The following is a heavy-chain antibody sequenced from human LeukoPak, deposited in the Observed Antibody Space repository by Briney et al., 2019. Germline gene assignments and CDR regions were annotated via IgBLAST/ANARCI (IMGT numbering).Heavy chain of an antibody. J-gene: IGHJ4*02. CDR3: ARGVWFGELANPYFDY. D-gene: IGHD3-10*01. Sequence: PSETLSLTCTVSGGSISSYYWSWIRQPPRKGLEWIGYIYYSGSTNYNPSLKSRVTISVDTSKNQFSLKLSSVTAADTAVYYCARGVWFGELANPYFDYWGQGTLVTVSS. CDR2: IYYSGST. CDR1: GGSISSYY. V-gene: IGHV4-59*01.